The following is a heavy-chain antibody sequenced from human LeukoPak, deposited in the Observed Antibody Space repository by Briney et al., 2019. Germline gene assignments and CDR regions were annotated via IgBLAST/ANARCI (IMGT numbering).Heavy chain of an antibody. CDR2: VSDRGGT. J-gene: IGHJ5*02. V-gene: IGHV4-59*08. Sequence: SETLSLTCSVSGSSISDSYWSWIRQPPGKQMEWIGFVSDRGGTTYNPSLKSRVTISVDTSKNQFSLKLSSVTAADTAVYYCARSKDDDFWSDSYTGIESSHVRFDPWGQGTLVTVSS. CDR1: GSSISDSY. CDR3: ARSKDDDFWSDSYTGIESSHVRFDP. D-gene: IGHD3-3*01.